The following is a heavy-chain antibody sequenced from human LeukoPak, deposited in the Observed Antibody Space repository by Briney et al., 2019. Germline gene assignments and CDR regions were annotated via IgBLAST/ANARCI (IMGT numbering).Heavy chain of an antibody. Sequence: GESLKISCKGSGYSFTSYWIGWVRQMPGKGLEWMGIIYPGDSDTRYGPSFQGQVTISADKSISTAYLQWSSLKASDTAMYYCARLLTMVRGVPYYYYYYYMDVWGKGTTVTVSS. CDR3: ARLLTMVRGVPYYYYYYYMDV. D-gene: IGHD3-10*01. CDR2: IYPGDSDT. J-gene: IGHJ6*03. CDR1: GYSFTSYW. V-gene: IGHV5-51*01.